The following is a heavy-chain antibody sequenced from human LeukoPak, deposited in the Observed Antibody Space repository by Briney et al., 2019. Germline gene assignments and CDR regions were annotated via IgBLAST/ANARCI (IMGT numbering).Heavy chain of an antibody. D-gene: IGHD1-7*01. CDR3: ARGSRELYYFDY. CDR1: RGSISSYY. Sequence: SETLSLTCTVSRGSISSYYWSWIRQPPGKGLEWIGYIYCSGSTKYNPSLKSRVTISVDASKPQFSLKLNSLTAADTGVYYCARGSRELYYFDYWGQGTLVTVSS. V-gene: IGHV4-59*01. CDR2: IYCSGST. J-gene: IGHJ4*02.